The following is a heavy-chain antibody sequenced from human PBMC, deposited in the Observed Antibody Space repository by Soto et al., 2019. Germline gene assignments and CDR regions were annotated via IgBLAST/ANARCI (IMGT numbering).Heavy chain of an antibody. Sequence: QVQLVQSGAEVKKPGASVKVSCKASGYTFTSYAMHWVRQAPGQRLEWMGWINAGNGNTKYSQKFQGRVTITRDTSASTASMELSSLRSEDTAVYYCARGYQPLDVWGQGTTVTVSS. D-gene: IGHD2-2*01. J-gene: IGHJ6*02. CDR1: GYTFTSYA. CDR3: ARGYQPLDV. V-gene: IGHV1-3*01. CDR2: INAGNGNT.